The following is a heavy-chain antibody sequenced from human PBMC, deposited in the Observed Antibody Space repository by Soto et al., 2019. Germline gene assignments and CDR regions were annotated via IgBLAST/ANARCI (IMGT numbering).Heavy chain of an antibody. Sequence: PGGSLSLSCAASGFTFSFYAMHWVRQAPGKGLEWVAVISYNGRNKHYVDSVKGRFTISRDNSQDTLYLQMDSLRPDDTAVYYCARQAKIGDRSQFYFDSWGQGTLVTVSS. V-gene: IGHV3-30*04. J-gene: IGHJ4*02. CDR3: ARQAKIGDRSQFYFDS. CDR2: ISYNGRNK. CDR1: GFTFSFYA. D-gene: IGHD3-16*01.